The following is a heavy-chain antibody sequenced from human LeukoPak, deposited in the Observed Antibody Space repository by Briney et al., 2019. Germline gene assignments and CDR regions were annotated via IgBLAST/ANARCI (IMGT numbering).Heavy chain of an antibody. CDR1: GYTFISYG. CDR2: ISAYNGNT. D-gene: IGHD3-10*01. CDR3: ARGGAYGRLFDP. J-gene: IGHJ5*02. Sequence: ASEKVSCKASGYTFISYGLSGVRQAPGQGLEWMGWISAYNGNTNYAQKLQGRVTMTTDTSTSTAYMELRSLRSDDTAVYYCARGGAYGRLFDPWGQGTLVTVSS. V-gene: IGHV1-18*01.